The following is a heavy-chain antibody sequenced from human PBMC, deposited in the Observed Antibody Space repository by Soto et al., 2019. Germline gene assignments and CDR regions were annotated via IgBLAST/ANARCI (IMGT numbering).Heavy chain of an antibody. D-gene: IGHD2-2*01. CDR3: ASYCSRTSCYALDTDY. CDR2: INPSGGST. Sequence: ASGEVSCKASGYTFTSYYMHWVRQTPGQGLEWMGIINPSGGSTSYAQKFQGRVTMTRDTSTSTVYMELSSLRSEDTAVYYCASYCSRTSCYALDTDYWGQGTLVTVSS. V-gene: IGHV1-46*03. CDR1: GYTFTSYY. J-gene: IGHJ4*02.